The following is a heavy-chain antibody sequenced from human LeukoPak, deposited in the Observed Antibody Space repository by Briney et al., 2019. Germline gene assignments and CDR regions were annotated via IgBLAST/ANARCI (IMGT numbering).Heavy chain of an antibody. CDR2: ISYSGST. J-gene: IGHJ5*02. CDR1: GGSISSNSYY. V-gene: IGHV4-39*01. D-gene: IGHD1/OR15-1a*01. CDR3: ARSLSGTTRPRWFDP. Sequence: PSETLSLTCTVSGGSISSNSYYWSWVRQPPGKGLEWIGTISYSGSTYYNPSLKSRVTISVDTSKDQFSLNLNSVTAADTAVYYCARSLSGTTRPRWFDPWGQGTLVTVSS.